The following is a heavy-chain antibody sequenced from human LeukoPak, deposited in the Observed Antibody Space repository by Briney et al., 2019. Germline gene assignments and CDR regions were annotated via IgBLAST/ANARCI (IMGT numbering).Heavy chain of an antibody. D-gene: IGHD5-24*01. CDR1: GGSISSYY. CDR3: ARHFDRDGYKSNAFDI. J-gene: IGHJ3*02. V-gene: IGHV4-4*07. CDR2: IYTSGST. Sequence: PSETLSLTCTVSGGSISSYYWSWIRQPAGKGLEWIGRIYTSGSTNYNPSLKSRVTISVDTSKNQFSLKLSSVTAADTAVYYCARHFDRDGYKSNAFDIWGQGTMVTVSS.